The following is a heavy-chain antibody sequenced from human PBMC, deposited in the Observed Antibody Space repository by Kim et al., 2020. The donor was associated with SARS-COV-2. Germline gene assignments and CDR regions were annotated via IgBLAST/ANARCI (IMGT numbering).Heavy chain of an antibody. D-gene: IGHD2-8*01. CDR3: ARDQGFCTNGVCPNNAFDI. CDR1: GFTFSSYA. CDR2: IWYDGKHK. V-gene: IGHV3-33*01. Sequence: GGSLRLSCAASGFTFSSYAMHWVRQAPGKGLEWVAVIWYDGKHKYYGDFVKGRFTISRDNSKNMVYLQMDSLRAEDTSVHYCARDQGFCTNGVCPNNAFDIWGQGSMVTVSS. J-gene: IGHJ3*02.